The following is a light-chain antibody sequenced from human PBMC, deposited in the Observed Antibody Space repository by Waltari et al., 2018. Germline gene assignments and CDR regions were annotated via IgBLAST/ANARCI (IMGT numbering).Light chain of an antibody. CDR2: DAS. V-gene: IGKV3-11*01. J-gene: IGKJ2*01. CDR1: QSIYRY. Sequence: DIVLTQSPATLSLSPGQSATLYCGASQSIYRYLAWYQQKPGQAPRLLIYDASNRAAGIPARFSGSRSGTDFTLTISSLEPEDFGVYYCQQRSRWPMTFGQGTKLEIK. CDR3: QQRSRWPMT.